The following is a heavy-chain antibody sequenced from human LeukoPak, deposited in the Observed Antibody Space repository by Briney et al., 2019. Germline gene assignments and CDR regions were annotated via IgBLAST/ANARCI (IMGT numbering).Heavy chain of an antibody. CDR2: ISGSGGST. J-gene: IGHJ4*02. Sequence: PGGSLRLSCAASGFTFSSYAMSWVRQAPGKGLEWVSAISGSGGSTYYADSVKGRFTISRDNSKNTLYLQMNSLRAEDTAVYYCAKFGEGPTAMDTTVGGYFDYWGQGTLVTVSS. D-gene: IGHD5-18*01. CDR3: AKFGEGPTAMDTTVGGYFDY. V-gene: IGHV3-23*01. CDR1: GFTFSSYA.